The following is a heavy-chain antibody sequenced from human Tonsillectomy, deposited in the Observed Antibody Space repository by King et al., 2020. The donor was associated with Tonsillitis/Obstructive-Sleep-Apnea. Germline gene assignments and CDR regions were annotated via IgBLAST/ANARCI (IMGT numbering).Heavy chain of an antibody. CDR3: ARRTDYGDYIYYFDY. J-gene: IGHJ4*02. CDR2: IYPGDSDT. CDR1: GYSFTSYW. D-gene: IGHD4-17*01. V-gene: IGHV5-51*01. Sequence: GQRGEAGAEVKKPGESLKISCKGSGYSFTSYWIGWVRQMPGKGLEWMGIIYPGDSDTRYSPSFQGQVTISADKSISTAYLQWSSLKASDTAMYYCARRTDYGDYIYYFDYWGQGTLVTVSS.